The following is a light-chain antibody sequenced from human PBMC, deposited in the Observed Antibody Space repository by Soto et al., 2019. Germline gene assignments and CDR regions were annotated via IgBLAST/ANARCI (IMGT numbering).Light chain of an antibody. CDR3: QQHGSSPKT. Sequence: EIVLTQSPGTLSLSPGERATLSCRASQSVSSSYLAWYQQKPGQAPRLLIYGASSRATGIPDRFSGSGSGTDFTLTISTLEPEDVAVYYCQQHGSSPKTFGQGTKVEIK. CDR2: GAS. J-gene: IGKJ1*01. CDR1: QSVSSSY. V-gene: IGKV3-20*01.